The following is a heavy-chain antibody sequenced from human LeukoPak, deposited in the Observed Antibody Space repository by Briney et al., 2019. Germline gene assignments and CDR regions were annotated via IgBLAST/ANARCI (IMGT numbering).Heavy chain of an antibody. V-gene: IGHV3-23*01. D-gene: IGHD3-16*01. CDR1: GFPFNTYA. CDR2: ISDSGGST. J-gene: IGHJ4*02. Sequence: GGSLRLSCAASGFPFNTYAMSWVRQAPGKGLEWVSDISDSGGSTYYADSVKGRFTISRDTSKNTLYLQMSSLRAENTAVYYCAKEGCSYVTGYFDYWGQGTLVTVSS. CDR3: AKEGCSYVTGYFDY.